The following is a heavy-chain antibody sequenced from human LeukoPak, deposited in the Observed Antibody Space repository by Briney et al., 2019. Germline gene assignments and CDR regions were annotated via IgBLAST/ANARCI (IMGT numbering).Heavy chain of an antibody. V-gene: IGHV4-4*07. J-gene: IGHJ6*02. Sequence: PSETLSLTCTVSGGSLSRYYWSWIRHPAGKGLEWIGRIYTSGSTNYNPSLKSRVTMSVDTSKNQFSLKLSSVTAADTAVYYCARASSSWDYYYGMDVWGQGTTVTVSS. CDR2: IYTSGST. CDR1: GGSLSRYY. CDR3: ARASSSWDYYYGMDV. D-gene: IGHD6-13*01.